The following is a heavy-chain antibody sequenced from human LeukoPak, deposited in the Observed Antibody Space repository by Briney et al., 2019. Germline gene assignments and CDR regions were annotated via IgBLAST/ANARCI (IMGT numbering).Heavy chain of an antibody. J-gene: IGHJ6*04. CDR2: ISHDANNK. Sequence: GRSLRLSCAATVFTFSTYGMHWVRQAPGKGLEWVALISHDANNKYYADSVKGRFTISRDNSKNTLYLQMSSLRDEDTAVYYCATGKGYYYNGMDVWGKGTTVTVSS. V-gene: IGHV3-30*03. CDR1: VFTFSTYG. CDR3: ATGKGYYYNGMDV.